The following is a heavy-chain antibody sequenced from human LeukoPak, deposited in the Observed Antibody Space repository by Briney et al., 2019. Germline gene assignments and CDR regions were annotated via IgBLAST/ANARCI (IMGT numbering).Heavy chain of an antibody. J-gene: IGHJ3*02. CDR1: GGSISSYY. CDR3: ARRGAAAGTSVLPFDI. CDR2: IYTSGST. V-gene: IGHV4-4*07. D-gene: IGHD6-13*01. Sequence: SETLSLTCTVSGGSISSYYWSWIRQPAGKGLEWIGRIYTSGSTNYNPSLKSRATITLDTSKNQFSLKLSSVTAADTAVYYCARRGAAAGTSVLPFDIWGQGTVVTVSS.